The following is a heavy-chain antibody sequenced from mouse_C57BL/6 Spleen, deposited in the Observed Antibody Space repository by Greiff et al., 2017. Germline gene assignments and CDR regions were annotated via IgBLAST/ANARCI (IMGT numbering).Heavy chain of an antibody. CDR3: TRGAYDGYPYFDY. CDR1: GYTFTDYE. Sequence: QVQLQQSGAELVRPGASVTLSCKASGYTFTDYEMHWVKQTPVHGLEWIGAIDPETGGTAYNQKFKGKAILTADKSSSTAYMELRSLTSEDSAVYYCTRGAYDGYPYFDYWGQGTTLTVSS. D-gene: IGHD2-3*01. V-gene: IGHV1-15*01. CDR2: IDPETGGT. J-gene: IGHJ2*01.